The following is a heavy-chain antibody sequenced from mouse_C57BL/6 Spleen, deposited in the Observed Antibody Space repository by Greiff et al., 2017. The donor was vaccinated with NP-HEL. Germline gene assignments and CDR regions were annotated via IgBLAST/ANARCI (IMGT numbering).Heavy chain of an antibody. CDR1: GFNIKDDY. CDR2: IDPENGDT. J-gene: IGHJ2*01. D-gene: IGHD2-3*01. CDR3: TTRGVDGYY. V-gene: IGHV14-4*01. Sequence: EVQLQQSGAELVRPGASVKLSCTASGFNIKDDYMHWVKQRPEQGLEWIGWIDPENGDTEYASKFQGRATITADTSSNTAYLQLSSLTSEDTAFYYCTTRGVDGYYWGQGTTLTVSS.